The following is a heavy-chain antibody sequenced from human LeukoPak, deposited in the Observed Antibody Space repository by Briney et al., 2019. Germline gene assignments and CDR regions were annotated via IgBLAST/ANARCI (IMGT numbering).Heavy chain of an antibody. CDR1: GGTFSSYA. D-gene: IGHD6-19*01. Sequence: SVKVSCKASGGTFSSYAISWVRQAPGQGLEWMGRIIPICGTANYAQKFQDRVTITTDESTSTAYMELSSLRSEDTAVYYCARDGSSGSFDYWGQGTLVTVSS. CDR2: IIPICGTA. V-gene: IGHV1-69*05. CDR3: ARDGSSGSFDY. J-gene: IGHJ4*02.